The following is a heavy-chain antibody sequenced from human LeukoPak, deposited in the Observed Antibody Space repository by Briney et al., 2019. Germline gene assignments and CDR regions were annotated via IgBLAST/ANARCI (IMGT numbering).Heavy chain of an antibody. J-gene: IGHJ6*02. V-gene: IGHV1-46*01. CDR1: GYTFTGYY. D-gene: IGHD3-9*01. Sequence: ASVTVSCKASGYTFTGYYMHWMRQAPGQGLEWMGIINPSGGSTRYAQKFQGRVTMTRDTSTSTVYMELSSLRSEDTAVYYCARDTLRPKKYYDNYYGMDVWGQGTTVTVSS. CDR2: INPSGGST. CDR3: ARDTLRPKKYYDNYYGMDV.